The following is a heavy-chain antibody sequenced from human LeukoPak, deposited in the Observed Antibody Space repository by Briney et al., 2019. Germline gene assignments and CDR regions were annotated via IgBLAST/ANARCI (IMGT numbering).Heavy chain of an antibody. CDR1: GFTFSTYW. Sequence: GGSLRLPCAASGFTFSTYWMNWVRQAPGKGLEWVANIKQDGSEKYYVDSVKGRFTLSRDSAKNSLYLKMNSLRAEDTAVYYCARAEWSNWYFDLWGRGTLVTVSS. D-gene: IGHD3-3*01. J-gene: IGHJ2*01. CDR2: IKQDGSEK. V-gene: IGHV3-7*03. CDR3: ARAEWSNWYFDL.